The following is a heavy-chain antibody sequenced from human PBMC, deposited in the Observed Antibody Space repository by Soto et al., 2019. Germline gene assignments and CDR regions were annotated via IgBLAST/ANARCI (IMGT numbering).Heavy chain of an antibody. CDR1: GGSISSYY. Sequence: SETLSLTCTVSGGSISSYYWSWIRQPPGKGLEWIGYIYYSGSTNYNPSLKSRVTISVDTSKNQFSLKLSSVTAADTAVYYCARLEGSGSYYHRHFDYWGQGTLVTVSS. J-gene: IGHJ4*02. CDR3: ARLEGSGSYYHRHFDY. D-gene: IGHD3-10*01. V-gene: IGHV4-59*08. CDR2: IYYSGST.